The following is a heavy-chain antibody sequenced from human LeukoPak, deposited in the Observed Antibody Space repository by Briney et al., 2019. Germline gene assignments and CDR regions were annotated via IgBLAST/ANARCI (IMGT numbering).Heavy chain of an antibody. CDR3: VKSERGWLRLGDAFDI. J-gene: IGHJ3*02. D-gene: IGHD5-12*01. Sequence: GGSLRLSCSASGFTFSSYAMHWVRQAPVKGLEYVSGISSNGGSTYYADSAKGRFTISRDNSKNTLYLQMSSLRAEDTAVYYCVKSERGWLRLGDAFDIWGQGTMVTVSS. CDR2: ISSNGGST. V-gene: IGHV3-64D*06. CDR1: GFTFSSYA.